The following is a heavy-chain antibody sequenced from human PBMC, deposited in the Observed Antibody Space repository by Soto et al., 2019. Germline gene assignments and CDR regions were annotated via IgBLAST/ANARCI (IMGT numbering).Heavy chain of an antibody. CDR3: ARMVAYYYDSSGSGDLDV. J-gene: IGHJ4*02. V-gene: IGHV4-59*01. CDR2: IYYSGST. D-gene: IGHD3-22*01. Sequence: SETLSLTCTVSGGSISSYYWSWIRQPPGKGLEWIGYIYYSGSTNYNPSLKSRVTISVDTSKNQFSLKLSSVTAADTAVYYCARMVAYYYDSSGSGDLDVWGQGTLVTVYS. CDR1: GGSISSYY.